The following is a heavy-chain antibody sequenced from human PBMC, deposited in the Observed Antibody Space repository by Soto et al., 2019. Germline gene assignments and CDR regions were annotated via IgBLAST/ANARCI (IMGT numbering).Heavy chain of an antibody. CDR2: ISKDGSNK. CDR3: ARGGKEVVGATICQYGLDV. D-gene: IGHD2-15*01. V-gene: IGHV3-30-3*01. CDR1: GFTFSRYA. J-gene: IGHJ6*02. Sequence: QVQLVESGGGVDQPGRSLRLSCAVSGFTFSRYAMHWVRQAPGKGLEWVAVISKDGSNKYYADSVKGRFTISRDSSKNTLYLQMNSLRPEDTAVYFCARGGKEVVGATICQYGLDVWGQGTTVTVSS.